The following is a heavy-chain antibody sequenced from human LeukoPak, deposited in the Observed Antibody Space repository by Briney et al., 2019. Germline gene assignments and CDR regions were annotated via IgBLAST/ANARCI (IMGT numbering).Heavy chain of an antibody. D-gene: IGHD5-18*01. CDR1: GYSISSYY. CDR3: ARLRSYGYFYFDY. J-gene: IGHJ4*02. CDR2: IYYSGST. Sequence: SETLSLTCTVSGYSISSYYWSWIRQPPGKGLEWIGYIYYSGSTNYNPSLKSRVTISVDTSKNQFSLKLSSVTAADTAVYYCARLRSYGYFYFDYWGQGTLVTVSS. V-gene: IGHV4-59*08.